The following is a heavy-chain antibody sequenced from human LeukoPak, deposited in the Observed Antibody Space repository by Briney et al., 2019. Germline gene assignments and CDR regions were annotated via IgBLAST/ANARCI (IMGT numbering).Heavy chain of an antibody. CDR1: GFTFDDYA. CDR3: AKDHTAPLYYYGMDV. CDR2: ISWNSGSI. V-gene: IGHV3-9*01. Sequence: PGGSLRLSCAASGFTFDDYAMHWVLHAPGKGLWWVSGISWNSGSIGYADSVKGRFTISRDNAKNSLYLQMNSLRAEDTALYYCAKDHTAPLYYYGMDVWGQGTTVTVSS. J-gene: IGHJ6*02. D-gene: IGHD2-21*02.